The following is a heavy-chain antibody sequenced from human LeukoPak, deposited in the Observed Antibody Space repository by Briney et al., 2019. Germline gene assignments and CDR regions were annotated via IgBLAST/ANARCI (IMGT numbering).Heavy chain of an antibody. CDR1: GFTVSSNY. J-gene: IGHJ6*03. V-gene: IGHV3-66*02. CDR2: ICSGGST. CDR3: ARSYRYYMDV. Sequence: PGGSLRLSCAASGFTVSSNYMSWVRQAPGKGLEWVSVICSGGSTYYADSVKGRFTISRDNSKNTLYLQMNSLRAEDTAVYYCARSYRYYMDVWGKGTTVTVSS.